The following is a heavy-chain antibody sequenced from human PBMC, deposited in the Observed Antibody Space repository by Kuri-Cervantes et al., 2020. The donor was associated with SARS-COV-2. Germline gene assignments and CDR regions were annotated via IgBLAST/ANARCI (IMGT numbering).Heavy chain of an antibody. J-gene: IGHJ5*02. V-gene: IGHV3-23*01. D-gene: IGHD3-22*01. CDR3: VKDYYDSSGNNWFDP. CDR1: GFTFSSFA. Sequence: GESRKISCAASGFTFSSFAMSWVRRAPGKGLEWVSAISGSGSSPFYTDSVKGRFTISRDNRNKSLSLQMNSLRSEDTGFYFCVKDYYDSSGNNWFDPWAQG. CDR2: ISGSGSSP.